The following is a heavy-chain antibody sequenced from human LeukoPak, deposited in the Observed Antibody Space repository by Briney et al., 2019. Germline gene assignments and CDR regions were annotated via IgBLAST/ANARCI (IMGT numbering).Heavy chain of an antibody. CDR1: GFTFSSYS. Sequence: GGSLRLSCAASGFTFSSYSMNWVRQAPGKGLEWVSYISSSSTTIYYADSVKGRFTISRDNAKNTLNLQMNSLRAEDTAVYYCARDLGQYYDTSDNWFDPWGQGTLVTVSS. CDR3: ARDLGQYYDTSDNWFDP. CDR2: ISSSSTTI. J-gene: IGHJ5*02. D-gene: IGHD3-22*01. V-gene: IGHV3-48*04.